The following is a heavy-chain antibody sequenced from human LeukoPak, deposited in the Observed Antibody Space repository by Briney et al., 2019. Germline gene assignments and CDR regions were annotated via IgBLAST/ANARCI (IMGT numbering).Heavy chain of an antibody. CDR2: IKQDGSEK. D-gene: IGHD6-13*01. V-gene: IGHV3-7*01. CDR3: ARDVGYSSSFLFAY. Sequence: GGSLRLSCAASACTFSSYWMSWVRQASGKGLEWVANIKQDGSEKYYVDSVKGRFTISRDNAKNSLSLQINSLRAEDTAVYYCARDVGYSSSFLFAYWRQGSLVTVSS. CDR1: ACTFSSYW. J-gene: IGHJ4*02.